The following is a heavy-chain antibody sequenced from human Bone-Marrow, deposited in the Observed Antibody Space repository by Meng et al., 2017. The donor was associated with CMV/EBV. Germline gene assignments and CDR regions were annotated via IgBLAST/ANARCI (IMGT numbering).Heavy chain of an antibody. CDR2: IIPILRIT. V-gene: IGHV1-69*10. CDR1: GGTFNSYA. Sequence: SVKVSCKASGGTFNSYAISWVRQAPGQGLEWMGGIIPILRITNHAQKFQGRVTITADKSTSTAYMELSSLRSEDTAVYYCAVFPTYYYYGMDVWGQGTTVTVSS. J-gene: IGHJ6*02. CDR3: AVFPTYYYYGMDV.